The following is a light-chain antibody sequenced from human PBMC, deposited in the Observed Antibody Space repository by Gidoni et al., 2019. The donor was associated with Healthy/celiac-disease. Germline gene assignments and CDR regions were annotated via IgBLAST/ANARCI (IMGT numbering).Light chain of an antibody. CDR2: GAS. CDR3: QQYGSSPPYT. V-gene: IGKV3-20*01. J-gene: IGKJ2*01. CDR1: QSVSSSY. Sequence: IVLTQSPGTLSLSPGERATLSCRASQSVSSSYLAWYQQKTGQAPRLLIYGASSRATGIPDRFSGSGSGTDFTLTISRLEPEDFAVYYCQQYGSSPPYTFXQXTKLEIK.